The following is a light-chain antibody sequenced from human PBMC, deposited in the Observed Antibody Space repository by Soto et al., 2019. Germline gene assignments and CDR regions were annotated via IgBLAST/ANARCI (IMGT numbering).Light chain of an antibody. CDR3: PQRSNWLPLT. V-gene: IGKV3-11*02. J-gene: IGKJ4*01. Sequence: EIVLTQSPVTLSLSPGERATLSCRASQSVSTDLAWYQQKRGQPPRLLIYDASRRAAGIPARCSGSGSGRDFSLTISSLEPEDFAVYYCPQRSNWLPLTFGGGTKVESK. CDR1: QSVSTD. CDR2: DAS.